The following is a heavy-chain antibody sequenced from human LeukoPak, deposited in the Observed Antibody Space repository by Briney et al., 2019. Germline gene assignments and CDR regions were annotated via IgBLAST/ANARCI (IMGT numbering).Heavy chain of an antibody. D-gene: IGHD4-17*01. CDR1: GGTFSSYA. V-gene: IGHV1-69*06. J-gene: IGHJ4*02. CDR2: IIPIFGTA. Sequence: SVKVSCKASGGTFSSYAISWVRQAPGQGLEWMGGIIPIFGTANYAQKFQGRVTITADKSTSTAYMELSSLRSEDTAVYYCARDLPDYGDYGWYYFDYWGQGTLVTVSS. CDR3: ARDLPDYGDYGWYYFDY.